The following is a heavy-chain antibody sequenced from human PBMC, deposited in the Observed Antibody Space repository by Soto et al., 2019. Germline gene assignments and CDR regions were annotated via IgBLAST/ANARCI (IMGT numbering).Heavy chain of an antibody. CDR3: ARTIQYYFDTSAQSAWFDP. CDR1: GFTFSDYY. D-gene: IGHD3-22*01. V-gene: IGHV3-11*01. CDR2: ISSSGSTI. J-gene: IGHJ5*02. Sequence: GGSLRLCCAASGFTFSDYYMSWIRQTPGKGLEWVSYISSSGSTIYYADSVKGRFTISRDNAKNSLYLQMNSLRAEDTAVYYCARTIQYYFDTSAQSAWFDPWGQGTLVTVS.